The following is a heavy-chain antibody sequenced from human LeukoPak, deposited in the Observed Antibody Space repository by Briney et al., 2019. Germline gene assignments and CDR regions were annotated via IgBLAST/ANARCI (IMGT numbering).Heavy chain of an antibody. D-gene: IGHD3-10*01. Sequence: ASVKVSCKASGYTFAAHHIHWVRQAPGQGLEWMGWILPDGRDTKYSQKFRDRMTLTTDTSTNTAYMELSRLTPDDTAVYYCSGRYGPGPVWGQGALISASP. J-gene: IGHJ4*02. CDR1: GYTFAAHH. V-gene: IGHV1-2*02. CDR2: ILPDGRDT. CDR3: SGRYGPGPV.